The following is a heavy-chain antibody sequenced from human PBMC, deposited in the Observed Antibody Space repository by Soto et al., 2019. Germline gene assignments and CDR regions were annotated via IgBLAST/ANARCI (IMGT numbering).Heavy chain of an antibody. Sequence: EVQLLESGGGLVQPGGSLRLSCAASGFTFSSYAMSWVRQAPGKGLEWVSAISGSGGSTYYAGSVKGRFTISSDNSMNTLYLQMNSVRAEDTALYYCAKRTVGWYFELWCRGTLVT. CDR3: AKRTVGWYFEL. D-gene: IGHD4-17*01. CDR2: ISGSGGST. V-gene: IGHV3-23*01. CDR1: GFTFSSYA. J-gene: IGHJ2*01.